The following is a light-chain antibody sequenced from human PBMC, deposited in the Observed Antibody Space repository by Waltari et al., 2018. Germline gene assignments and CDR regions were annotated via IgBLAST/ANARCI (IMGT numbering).Light chain of an antibody. V-gene: IGLV2-23*02. Sequence: QPALTQTAAVSGSPGQSITIPCSGTISDIGMYNLVSWYQQHPGKAPTLIIYDVNKRPSGVSERFSGSKSSNTAFLTISGLQTADEADYYCCSYAGSAISVFGGGTKLTVL. CDR1: ISDIGMYNL. CDR2: DVN. CDR3: CSYAGSAISV. J-gene: IGLJ3*02.